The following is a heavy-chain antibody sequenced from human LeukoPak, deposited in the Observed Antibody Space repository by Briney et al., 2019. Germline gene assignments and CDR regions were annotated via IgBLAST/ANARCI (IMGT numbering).Heavy chain of an antibody. CDR3: ARRKGKVVVAATGPGDAFDI. CDR2: INPNSGGT. D-gene: IGHD2-15*01. Sequence: ASVKVSCKASGYTFTGYYMHWVRQAPGQGLEWMGRINPNSGGTNYAQKFQGRVTMTRDTSISTAYMELSRLRSDDTAVYYCARRKGKVVVAATGPGDAFDIWGQGTMVTVSS. J-gene: IGHJ3*02. CDR1: GYTFTGYY. V-gene: IGHV1-2*06.